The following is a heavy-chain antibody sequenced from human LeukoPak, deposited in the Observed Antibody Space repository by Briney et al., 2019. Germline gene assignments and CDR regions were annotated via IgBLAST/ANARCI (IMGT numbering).Heavy chain of an antibody. J-gene: IGHJ4*02. D-gene: IGHD2-2*01. CDR1: GFTFSVFE. CDR2: ISSSGSTI. Sequence: GGSLRLSCAASGFTFSVFELNWVRQAPGKGLEWVSYISSSGSTIYYADSMKGRFTISRDNAKNSLYLQMNSLRAEDTAVYYCARETDSTLFDYWGQGTLVTVFS. V-gene: IGHV3-48*03. CDR3: ARETDSTLFDY.